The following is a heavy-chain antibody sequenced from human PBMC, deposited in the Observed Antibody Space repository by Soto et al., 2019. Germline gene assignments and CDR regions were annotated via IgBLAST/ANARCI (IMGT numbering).Heavy chain of an antibody. CDR1: GYTFSGYY. Sequence: ASVKVSCKASGYTFSGYYMHWVRQAPGQGLEWMGWINPKSGGTNSAQKFQGWVTMTRDTSISTAYMELSRLRSDDTAVYYCARGVLVAAGPADFDYWGQGTLVTVSS. J-gene: IGHJ4*02. V-gene: IGHV1-2*04. CDR2: INPKSGGT. CDR3: ARGVLVAAGPADFDY. D-gene: IGHD6-13*01.